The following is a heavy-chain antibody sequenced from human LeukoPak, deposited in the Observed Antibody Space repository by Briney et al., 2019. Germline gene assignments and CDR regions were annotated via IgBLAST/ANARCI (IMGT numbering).Heavy chain of an antibody. V-gene: IGHV3-7*01. CDR1: GFTFSSYW. J-gene: IGHJ6*03. CDR3: ARDRSLEPGPYYYYYYMDV. Sequence: QTGGSLRLSCAASGFTFSSYWMSWVRQAPGKGLEWVANIKQDGSEKYYVDSVKGRLTISRDNAKSSLYLQMNSLRAEDTAVYYCARDRSLEPGPYYYYYYMDVWGKGTTVTVSS. CDR2: IKQDGSEK. D-gene: IGHD1-1*01.